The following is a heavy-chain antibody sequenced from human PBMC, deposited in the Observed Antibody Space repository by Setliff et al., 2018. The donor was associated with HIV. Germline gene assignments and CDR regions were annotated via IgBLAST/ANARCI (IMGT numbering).Heavy chain of an antibody. V-gene: IGHV4-59*11. D-gene: IGHD2-15*01. Sequence: SETLSLTCTASGSPISSHYWTWIRQPPGKGLEWIGYIYHSGSTYYNPSLKSRVTISVDTSKNQFSLQLRSVTAADTTVYHCARQNIAAYWFDPWGQGTLVTVSS. CDR3: ARQNIAAYWFDP. J-gene: IGHJ5*02. CDR2: IYHSGST. CDR1: GSPISSHY.